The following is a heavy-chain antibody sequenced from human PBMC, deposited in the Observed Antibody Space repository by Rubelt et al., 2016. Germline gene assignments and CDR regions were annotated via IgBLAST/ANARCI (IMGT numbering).Heavy chain of an antibody. CDR1: GGSFSGYY. CDR2: ITHSGNT. Sequence: QVQLQQWGAGLLKPSETLSLTSAVYGGSFSGYYWSWLRQPPGKGLEWIGEITHSGNTNYNPSLKSRVTISVDTSKNQFSLKRGSGTAAVTAGYYCAREYRSSSGISPFDYWGQGTLVTVSS. D-gene: IGHD6-6*01. CDR3: AREYRSSSGISPFDY. J-gene: IGHJ4*02. V-gene: IGHV4-34*01.